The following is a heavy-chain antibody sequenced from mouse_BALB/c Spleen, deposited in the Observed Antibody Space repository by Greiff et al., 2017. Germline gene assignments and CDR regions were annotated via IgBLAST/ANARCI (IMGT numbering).Heavy chain of an antibody. Sequence: DVLLVESGGGLVKPGGSLKLSCAASGFTFSDYYMYWVRQTPEKRLEWVATISDGCSYTYYPDSVKGRFTISRDNAKNNLYLQRSSLKSEDTAMYYSARGGVRREYYAMDYWGQGTSVTVSS. D-gene: IGHD2-14*01. CDR3: ARGGVRREYYAMDY. V-gene: IGHV5-4*02. J-gene: IGHJ4*01. CDR2: ISDGCSYT. CDR1: GFTFSDYY.